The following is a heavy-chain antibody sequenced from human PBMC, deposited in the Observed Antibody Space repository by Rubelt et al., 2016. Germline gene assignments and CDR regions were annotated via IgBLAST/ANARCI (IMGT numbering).Heavy chain of an antibody. CDR2: ISGSGGST. Sequence: EVQLLESGGGLVQPGGSLRLSCTASGFTFSSYAMSWVRQAPGKGLEWVSGISGSGGSTKLADSVKGRFTISRDNSKNTLYLQMNSLRAEDTAVYYCAKSGVIVATTHFDYWGQGTLVTVSS. D-gene: IGHD5-12*01. CDR1: GFTFSSYA. J-gene: IGHJ4*02. CDR3: AKSGVIVATTHFDY. V-gene: IGHV3-23*01.